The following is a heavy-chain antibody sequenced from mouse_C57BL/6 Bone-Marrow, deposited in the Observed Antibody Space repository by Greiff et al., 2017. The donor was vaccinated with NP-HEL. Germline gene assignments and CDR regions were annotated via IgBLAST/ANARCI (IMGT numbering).Heavy chain of an antibody. J-gene: IGHJ3*01. CDR1: GYTFTSYW. CDR2: IDPSDSET. CDR3: ARGFRLAWFAY. Sequence: QVQLQQPGAELVRPGSSVKLSCKASGYTFTSYWMHWVKQRPIQGLEWIGNIDPSDSETHYNQKFKDKATLTVDKSSSTAYMQLSSLTSEDSAVYYCARGFRLAWFAYWGQGTLVTVSA. V-gene: IGHV1-52*01.